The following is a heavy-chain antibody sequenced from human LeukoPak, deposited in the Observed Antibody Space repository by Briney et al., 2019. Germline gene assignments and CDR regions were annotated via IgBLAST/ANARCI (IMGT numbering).Heavy chain of an antibody. Sequence: PSETLSLTCTVSGGSISSYYWSWIRQPPGQGLEWIGYIYYSGSTNYNPPLKSRVTISVDTSKNQFSLKLSSVTAADTAVYYCARSTTVTTWGVWFDHWGQGTLVTVSS. CDR3: ARSTTVTTWGVWFDH. CDR2: IYYSGST. D-gene: IGHD4-11*01. J-gene: IGHJ5*02. V-gene: IGHV4-59*08. CDR1: GGSISSYY.